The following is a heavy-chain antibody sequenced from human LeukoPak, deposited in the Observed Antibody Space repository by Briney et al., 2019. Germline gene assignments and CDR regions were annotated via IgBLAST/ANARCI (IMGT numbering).Heavy chain of an antibody. D-gene: IGHD2-21*01. Sequence: PGGSLRLSCAASGFTFSNYAINWVRQAPGKGLEWVSVISATGGSTYYADSVKGRFTISRHNSKNTLYLQMNSLRAEDTAVYYCARSGGFDIFNFDYWGQGTLVTVSS. V-gene: IGHV3-23*01. CDR3: ARSGGFDIFNFDY. J-gene: IGHJ4*02. CDR1: GFTFSNYA. CDR2: ISATGGST.